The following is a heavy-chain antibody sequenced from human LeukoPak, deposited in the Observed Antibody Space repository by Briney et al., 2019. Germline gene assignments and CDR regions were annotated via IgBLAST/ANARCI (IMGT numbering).Heavy chain of an antibody. J-gene: IGHJ6*02. CDR2: INAGNGNT. D-gene: IGHD6-13*01. CDR3: AREAGSSSWSYYYYYYGMDV. CDR1: GYTFTSYA. Sequence: ASVKVSCKASGYTFTSYAMHWVRQAPGQRLEWMGWINAGNGNTKYSQKFQGRVTITRDTSASTAYMELSGLRSEDTAVYYCAREAGSSSWSYYYYYYGMDVWGQGTTVTVSS. V-gene: IGHV1-3*01.